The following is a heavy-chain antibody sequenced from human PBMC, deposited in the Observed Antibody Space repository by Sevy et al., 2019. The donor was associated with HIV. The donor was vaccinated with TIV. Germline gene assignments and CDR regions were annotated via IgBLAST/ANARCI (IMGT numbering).Heavy chain of an antibody. CDR3: AREAYYYDSREENWFDP. J-gene: IGHJ5*02. Sequence: GGSLRLSCKASGFTFSTYSMHWVRQAPGKGLEWVSSISRTSTTTYYADSAKGRFTISRDNAKNSLYLQMNSLRDEDTAVYYCAREAYYYDSREENWFDPWGQGTLVTVPS. D-gene: IGHD3-22*01. CDR2: ISRTSTTT. V-gene: IGHV3-48*02. CDR1: GFTFSTYS.